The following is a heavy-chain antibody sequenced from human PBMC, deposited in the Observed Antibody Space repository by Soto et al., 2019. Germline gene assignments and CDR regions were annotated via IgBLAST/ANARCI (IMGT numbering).Heavy chain of an antibody. J-gene: IGHJ4*02. CDR3: AASYTSSSVSDF. V-gene: IGHV1-58*01. CDR2: IVIGSGNT. D-gene: IGHD6-6*01. CDR1: GFNFTTFA. Sequence: QMQLVQSGPEVKKPGTSVKVSCKASGFNFTTFAVQWVRQARGQRLEWMGWIVIGSGNTNFAQKFQERVSITRDMATTTADMEMSSLTSEDTAVYYCAASYTSSSVSDFWGQGTLVTVSS.